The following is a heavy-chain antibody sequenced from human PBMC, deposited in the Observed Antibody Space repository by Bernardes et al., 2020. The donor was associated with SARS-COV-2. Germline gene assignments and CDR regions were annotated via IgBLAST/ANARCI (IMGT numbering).Heavy chain of an antibody. CDR1: GFTFSSYG. J-gene: IGHJ6*02. CDR3: AKDITYYDILTGYIKGYYYYYGMDV. V-gene: IGHV3-30*18. CDR2: ISYDGSNK. Sequence: SSRLFGAASGFTFSSYGMHWVRQAPGKGLEWVAVISYDGSNKYYADSVKGRFTISRDNSKNTLYLQMNSLRAEDTAVYYCAKDITYYDILTGYIKGYYYYYGMDVWGQGTTVTVSS. D-gene: IGHD3-9*01.